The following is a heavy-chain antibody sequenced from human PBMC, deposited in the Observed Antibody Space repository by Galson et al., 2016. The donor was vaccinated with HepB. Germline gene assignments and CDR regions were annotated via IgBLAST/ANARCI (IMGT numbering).Heavy chain of an antibody. CDR1: GYTFTSYY. CDR2: INPSGGST. V-gene: IGHV1-46*01. J-gene: IGHJ5*02. CDR3: ARQGGGDFWSGFVAYNWFDP. Sequence: SVKVSCKASGYTFTSYYMHWVRQAPGQGLEWMGIINPSGGSTSYAQKFQGRVTMTRDTSTSTVYMELSSLGSEDTAVYYCARQGGGDFWSGFVAYNWFDPWGQGTLVTVSS. D-gene: IGHD3-3*01.